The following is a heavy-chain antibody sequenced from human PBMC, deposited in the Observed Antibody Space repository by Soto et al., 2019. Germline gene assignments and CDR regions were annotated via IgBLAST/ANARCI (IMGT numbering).Heavy chain of an antibody. D-gene: IGHD3-10*01. V-gene: IGHV4-39*01. CDR1: NDSISNPIYY. J-gene: IGHJ5*02. CDR2: IYHTGSS. CDR3: GGRTSIASVQLFVGEISNHNWFAP. Sequence: HLQLQESGPGLVKPSETLSLTCTVSNDSISNPIYYWGWIRQPPGKGLEWIGSIYHTGSSYYNPSLQGRVTISMDQSKNQFSLKLTSVTAADTAIYFCGGRTSIASVQLFVGEISNHNWFAPWSQGTLVTVSS.